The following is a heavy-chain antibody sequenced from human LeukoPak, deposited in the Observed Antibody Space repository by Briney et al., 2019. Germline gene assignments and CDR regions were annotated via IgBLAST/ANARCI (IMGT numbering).Heavy chain of an antibody. D-gene: IGHD6-19*01. Sequence: AASVKVSCKASGYTFTGYYMHWVRQAPGQGLEWMGWINPNSGGTNYAQKFQGRVTMTRDTSISTACMELSRLRSDDTAVYYCARVGGGSSGLYFDYWGQGTMVTVSS. V-gene: IGHV1-2*02. CDR1: GYTFTGYY. CDR2: INPNSGGT. CDR3: ARVGGGSSGLYFDY. J-gene: IGHJ4*03.